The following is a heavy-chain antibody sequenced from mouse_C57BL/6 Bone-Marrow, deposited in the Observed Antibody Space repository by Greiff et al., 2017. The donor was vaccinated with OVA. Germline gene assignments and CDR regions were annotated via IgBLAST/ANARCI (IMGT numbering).Heavy chain of an antibody. CDR2: ISYDGSN. CDR1: GYSITSGYY. Sequence: EVKVEESGPGLVKPSQSLSLTCSVTGYSITSGYYWNWIRQFPGNKLEWMGYISYDGSNNYNPSLKNRISITRDTSKNQFFLKLNSVTTEDTATYYCARGYDGYYLWYFDVWGTGTTVTVSS. J-gene: IGHJ1*03. V-gene: IGHV3-6*01. D-gene: IGHD2-3*01. CDR3: ARGYDGYYLWYFDV.